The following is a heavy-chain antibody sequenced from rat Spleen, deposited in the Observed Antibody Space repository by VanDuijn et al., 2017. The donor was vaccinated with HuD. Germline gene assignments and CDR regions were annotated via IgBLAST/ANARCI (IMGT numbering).Heavy chain of an antibody. V-gene: IGHV2-43*01. J-gene: IGHJ2*01. D-gene: IGHD1-6*01. CDR1: GFSLTRYH. CDR3: ARDAGILRY. CDR2: IWNVEST. Sequence: QVQLKESGPALVQPSQTLSLTCTVSGFSLTRYHLSWVRQPPGKGLEWMGLIWNVESTTYNSLLKSRLTISRDISKSQVFLKMNSLQTEDTGTYYCARDAGILRYWGQGVMVTVYS.